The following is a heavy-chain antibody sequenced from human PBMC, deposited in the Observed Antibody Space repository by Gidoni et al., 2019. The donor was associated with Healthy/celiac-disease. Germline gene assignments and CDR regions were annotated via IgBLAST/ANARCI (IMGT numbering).Heavy chain of an antibody. J-gene: IGHJ5*02. CDR2: IVPIVGTA. Sequence: QVQLVQSGAEVKQPGSSLKGSCQDSRGTFGNSAISWVRQAPGQGLEWLGGIVPIVGTANYAQKFQGRVTISADESTTTAYMELSSLRSEDTAVYYCAIDVTQCEPPRLSWFDPWGQGTLVTVSS. CDR1: RGTFGNSA. V-gene: IGHV1-69*01. CDR3: AIDVTQCEPPRLSWFDP. D-gene: IGHD3-16*02.